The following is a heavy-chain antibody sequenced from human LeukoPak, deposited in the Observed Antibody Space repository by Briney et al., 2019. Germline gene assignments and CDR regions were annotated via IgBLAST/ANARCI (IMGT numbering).Heavy chain of an antibody. J-gene: IGHJ4*02. V-gene: IGHV4-39*07. CDR1: GGSISSSSYY. CDR3: ARCSGIAADPFDY. CDR2: IYYSGST. D-gene: IGHD6-13*01. Sequence: SETLSLTCTVSGGSISSSSYYWGWIRQPPGKGLEWIGSIYYSGSTYYNPSLKSRVTISVDTSKNQFSLKLSSVTAADTAVYYCARCSGIAADPFDYWGQGTLVTVSS.